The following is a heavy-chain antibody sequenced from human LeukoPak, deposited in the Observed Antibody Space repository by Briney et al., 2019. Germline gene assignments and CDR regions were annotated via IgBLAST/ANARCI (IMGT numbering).Heavy chain of an antibody. J-gene: IGHJ4*02. CDR2: IKQDGSEK. Sequence: PGGSLRLSCAASGFTFSLYWMSWVRQAPGKGLEWVANIKQDGSEKYYVDSVKGRFTISRDNAKSSLYLQMNSLRVEDTAVYYCARWEYSNGWYYLDYWGQGTLVTGSS. D-gene: IGHD6-19*01. CDR3: ARWEYSNGWYYLDY. CDR1: GFTFSLYW. V-gene: IGHV3-7*02.